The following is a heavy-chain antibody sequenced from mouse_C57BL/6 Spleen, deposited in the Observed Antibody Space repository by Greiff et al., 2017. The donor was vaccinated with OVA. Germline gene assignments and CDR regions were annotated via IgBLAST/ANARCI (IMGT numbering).Heavy chain of an antibody. J-gene: IGHJ4*01. CDR3: ARSGNGSSDNYAMDY. V-gene: IGHV1-52*01. Sequence: QVQLQQPGAELVRPGSSVKLSCKASGYTFTSYWMHWVKQRPIQGLEWIGNIDPSDSETHYNQKFKDKATLTVAKSSSTAYMQLSSLTSEDSAVYYCARSGNGSSDNYAMDYWGQGTSVTVSS. D-gene: IGHD1-1*01. CDR2: IDPSDSET. CDR1: GYTFTSYW.